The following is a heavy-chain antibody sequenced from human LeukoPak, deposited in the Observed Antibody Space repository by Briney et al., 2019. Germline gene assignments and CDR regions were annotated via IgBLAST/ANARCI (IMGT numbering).Heavy chain of an antibody. D-gene: IGHD2-2*01. CDR1: GYTFTGYY. J-gene: IGHJ5*02. CDR2: INPNSGGT. CDR3: ARVYQLLENNWFDP. V-gene: IGHV1-2*02. Sequence: ALVKVSCKASGYTFTGYYMHWVRQAPGQGVEWMGWINPNSGGTNYAQKFQGRVTMTRDTSISTAYMELSRLRSDDTAVYYCARVYQLLENNWFDPWGQGTLVTVSS.